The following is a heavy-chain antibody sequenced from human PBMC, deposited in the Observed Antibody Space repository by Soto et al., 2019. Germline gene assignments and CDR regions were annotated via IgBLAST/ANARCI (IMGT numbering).Heavy chain of an antibody. Sequence: SETLSLTCTVSGGPIRSSGYSWGWIRQPPGKGLEWIGDMYYSGNTYYNTSLKSRVTISIDTSKSRFSLNLRSVTAADTGVYFCARSTGIGFNFAYWGQGAQVT. CDR2: MYYSGNT. J-gene: IGHJ4*02. V-gene: IGHV4-39*02. CDR3: ARSTGIGFNFAY. D-gene: IGHD5-18*01. CDR1: GGPIRSSGYS.